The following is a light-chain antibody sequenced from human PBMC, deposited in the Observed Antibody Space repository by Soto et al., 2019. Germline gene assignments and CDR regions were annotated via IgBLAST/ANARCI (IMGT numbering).Light chain of an antibody. V-gene: IGKV1-33*01. CDR3: QQYGNLPPYT. Sequence: DIPMTQSPSSLSASVGDRVTITCQASQGIKNFLNWYQHRPGKAPKLLIYDASDLETGVPSKFSGSGSGTDFTLTISNLQPEDIATYYCQQYGNLPPYTFGQGTKLEIK. CDR2: DAS. J-gene: IGKJ2*01. CDR1: QGIKNF.